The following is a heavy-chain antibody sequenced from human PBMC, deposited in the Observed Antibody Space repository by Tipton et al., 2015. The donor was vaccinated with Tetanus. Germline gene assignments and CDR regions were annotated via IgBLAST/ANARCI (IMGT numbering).Heavy chain of an antibody. CDR3: ARGGHFSPFTY. CDR1: GDSISSYY. V-gene: IGHV4-59*01. Sequence: TLSLTCTVSGDSISSYYWSWIRQPPGRGLEWIGHIYFTGNTQYSLSLKSRVTMSVATSKIQFSLKLSSVTAADTAVYYCARGGHFSPFTYWGQGVLVTVSS. D-gene: IGHD3-10*01. CDR2: IYFTGNT. J-gene: IGHJ4*02.